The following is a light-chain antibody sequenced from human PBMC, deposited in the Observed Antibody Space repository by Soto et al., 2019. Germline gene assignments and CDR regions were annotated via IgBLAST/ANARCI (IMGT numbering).Light chain of an antibody. CDR2: AVS. Sequence: EIVMTQSPATLSVSPGEGATLSCMASQSVSTNLAWYQQKPGQTPRLLIYAVSTRATGTPARFSGSGSGTEFTLTISSLQSEDFAIYYCQQYDDWPLTFGGGTKVEIK. J-gene: IGKJ4*01. CDR3: QQYDDWPLT. CDR1: QSVSTN. V-gene: IGKV3-15*01.